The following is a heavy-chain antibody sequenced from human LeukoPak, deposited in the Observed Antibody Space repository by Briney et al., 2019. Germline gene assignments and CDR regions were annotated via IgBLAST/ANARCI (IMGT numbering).Heavy chain of an antibody. CDR3: ARDVMSGSSY. CDR2: ISYDGSNK. Sequence: GRSLRLSCAASGFTFSSYAMHWVRQAPGKGLEWVAVISYDGSNKYYADSVKGRFTISRDNSKNTLYLQMNSLRAEDTAVYYCARDVMSGSSYWGQGTLVTVSS. D-gene: IGHD1-26*01. V-gene: IGHV3-30-3*01. CDR1: GFTFSSYA. J-gene: IGHJ4*02.